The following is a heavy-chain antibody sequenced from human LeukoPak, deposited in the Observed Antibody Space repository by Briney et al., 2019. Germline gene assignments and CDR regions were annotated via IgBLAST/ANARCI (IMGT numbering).Heavy chain of an antibody. J-gene: IGHJ6*02. V-gene: IGHV1-18*01. CDR3: ARALPLAVAGNYYYGMDV. Sequence: GASVKVSCKASGYTFTSYGISWVRQAPGQGLEWMGWISAYNGNTNYAQKLQGRVTMTTDTSTSTAYMELRSLRSDDTAVYYCARALPLAVAGNYYYGMDVWGQGTTVTVSS. CDR2: ISAYNGNT. CDR1: GYTFTSYG. D-gene: IGHD6-19*01.